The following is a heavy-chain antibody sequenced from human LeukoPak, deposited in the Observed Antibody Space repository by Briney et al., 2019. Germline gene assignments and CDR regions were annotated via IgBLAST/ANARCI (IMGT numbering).Heavy chain of an antibody. Sequence: ASVKVSCKASGYTFTDYYIHWVRQAPGQGIEWTGWINPNSGGTNNAQKFQGRVTMTRDTSIRTAYMELSRLRLDDTAVYYCARDDYGGNPSPDYWGQGTLVTVSS. CDR3: ARDDYGGNPSPDY. CDR2: INPNSGGT. V-gene: IGHV1-2*02. J-gene: IGHJ4*02. CDR1: GYTFTDYY. D-gene: IGHD4-23*01.